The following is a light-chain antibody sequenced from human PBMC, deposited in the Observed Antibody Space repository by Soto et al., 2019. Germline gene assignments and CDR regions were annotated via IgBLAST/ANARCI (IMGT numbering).Light chain of an antibody. CDR1: SNDVGNYNF. V-gene: IGLV2-14*02. Sequence: QSALTQPASVSGSPGQSITISCTGTSNDVGNYNFVSWYQQHPGKAPKLIIYEVTKRPSGISNRFSGSKSGNTASLTISGLQAEDEADYYCAAWDDSLNGPVFGGGTKLTVL. CDR3: AAWDDSLNGPV. J-gene: IGLJ2*01. CDR2: EVT.